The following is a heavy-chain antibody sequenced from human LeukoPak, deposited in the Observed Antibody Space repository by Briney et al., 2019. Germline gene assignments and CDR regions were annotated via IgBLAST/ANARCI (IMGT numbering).Heavy chain of an antibody. CDR2: INPNSGGT. CDR1: GYTFTGYY. Sequence: ASVKVSCKASGYTFTGYYMHWVRQAPGQGLEWMGWINPNSGGTNYAQQFQGRVTMTRDTSISTAYMELSRLRSDDTAVYYCASGIAAAGTDVGDYWGQGTLVTVSS. D-gene: IGHD6-13*01. CDR3: ASGIAAAGTDVGDY. V-gene: IGHV1-2*02. J-gene: IGHJ4*02.